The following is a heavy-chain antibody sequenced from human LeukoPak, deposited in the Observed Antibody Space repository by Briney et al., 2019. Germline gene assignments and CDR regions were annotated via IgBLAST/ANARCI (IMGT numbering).Heavy chain of an antibody. V-gene: IGHV3-21*01. Sequence: GGSLRLSCEVSGFTFSSYHTNWVRQAPGKGLEWVASISTSNSYIYYADSMTGRLTISRDNAKNSLYLQMNNLRDEDTAVYYCTQIEWDRWRGWGQGTLVTVSS. CDR1: GFTFSSYH. J-gene: IGHJ4*02. D-gene: IGHD1-1*01. CDR2: ISTSNSYI. CDR3: TQIEWDRWRG.